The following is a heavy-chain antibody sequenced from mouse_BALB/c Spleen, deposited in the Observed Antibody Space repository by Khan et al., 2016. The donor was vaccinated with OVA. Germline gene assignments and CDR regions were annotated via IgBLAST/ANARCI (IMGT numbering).Heavy chain of an antibody. V-gene: IGHV1S81*02. J-gene: IGHJ3*01. Sequence: QVQLQQSGAELVKPGASVKLSCKASGYSFTSYYIHWVKQRPGQGLEWIGEINPSNGGSNANEKFTSKATLTEDKSSSTAYMELSSLTSEDSAVYYCTRGGYGSPFAFWGQGTLVTVSA. CDR3: TRGGYGSPFAF. CDR1: GYSFTSYY. CDR2: INPSNGGS. D-gene: IGHD1-1*01.